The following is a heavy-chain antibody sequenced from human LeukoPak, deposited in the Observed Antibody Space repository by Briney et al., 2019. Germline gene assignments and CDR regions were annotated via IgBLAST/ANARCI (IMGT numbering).Heavy chain of an antibody. D-gene: IGHD3/OR15-3a*01. CDR2: INPSGGST. J-gene: IGHJ4*02. V-gene: IGHV1-46*01. CDR3: ARDLRDYYFDY. Sequence: ASVKVSCKASGYTFTSYYMHWVRQAPGQGLEWMGIINPSGGSTSYAQKFQGRVPMTRDTSTSTVYMELSSLRSEDTAAYYCARDLRDYYFDYWGQGTLVTVSS. CDR1: GYTFTSYY.